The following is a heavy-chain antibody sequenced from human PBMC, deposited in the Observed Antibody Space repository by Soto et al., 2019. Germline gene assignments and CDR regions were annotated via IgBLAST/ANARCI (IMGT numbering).Heavy chain of an antibody. CDR2: IYYSGST. Sequence: LTCTVSGGSISSYYWSWIRQPPGKGLEWIGYIYYSGSTNYNPSLKSRVTISVDTSKNQFSLKLSSVTAADTAVYYCARVALGSYRYGYYYMDVWGKGTTVTVSS. CDR3: ARVALGSYRYGYYYMDV. J-gene: IGHJ6*03. D-gene: IGHD3-16*02. V-gene: IGHV4-59*01. CDR1: GGSISSYY.